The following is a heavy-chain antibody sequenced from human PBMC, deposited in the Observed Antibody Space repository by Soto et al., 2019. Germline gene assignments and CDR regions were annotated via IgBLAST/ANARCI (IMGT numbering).Heavy chain of an antibody. CDR2: IIPIFGNT. J-gene: IGHJ4*02. CDR1: GGTFSSYA. Sequence: ASVKVSCKASGGTFSSYAISWVRQAPGQGLEWMGGIIPIFGNTKYAQKLQGRVTMTTDTSTSTAYMELRSLRSDDTAVYYCAREPNYFDYWGQGTLVTVSS. CDR3: AREPNYFDY. V-gene: IGHV1-18*01.